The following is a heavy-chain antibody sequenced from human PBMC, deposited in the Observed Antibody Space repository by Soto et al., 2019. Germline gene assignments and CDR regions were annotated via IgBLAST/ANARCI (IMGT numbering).Heavy chain of an antibody. D-gene: IGHD3-22*01. CDR3: AGITMTVVGAYGMDV. V-gene: IGHV1-24*01. CDR1: GYTLTELS. J-gene: IGHJ6*02. Sequence: GASVKVSCKVSGYTLTELSMHWVRQAPGKGLEWMGGFDPEDAEIVYAQKFQGRVTMTEDTSTDTAYMELSSLRSEDTAVYYCAGITMTVVGAYGMDVWGQGTTVTVSS. CDR2: FDPEDAEI.